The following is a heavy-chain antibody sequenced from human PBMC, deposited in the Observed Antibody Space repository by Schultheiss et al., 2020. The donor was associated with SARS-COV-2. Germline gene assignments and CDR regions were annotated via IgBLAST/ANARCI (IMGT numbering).Heavy chain of an antibody. V-gene: IGHV4-61*01. Sequence: SQTLSLTCTVSGGSISSGSYYWSWIRQPPGKGLEWIGYIYYSGSTNYNPSLKSRVTISVDTSKNQFSLKLSSVTAADTAVYYCARGDSGSYLNFDYWGQGTLVTVSS. CDR1: GGSISSGSYY. CDR2: IYYSGST. D-gene: IGHD1-26*01. CDR3: ARGDSGSYLNFDY. J-gene: IGHJ4*02.